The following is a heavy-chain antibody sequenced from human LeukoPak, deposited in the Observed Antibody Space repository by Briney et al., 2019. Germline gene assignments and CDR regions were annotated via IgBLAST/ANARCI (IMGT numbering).Heavy chain of an antibody. CDR3: ARDPQGGYYYGSNWFDP. CDR1: GGSISSSSYY. Sequence: SETLSLTCTVSGGSISSSSYYWGWIRQPPGKGLEWIGSIYYGGSTYYNPSLKSRVTISVDTSKNQFSLKLSSVTAADTAVYYCARDPQGGYYYGSNWFDPWGQGTLVTVSS. J-gene: IGHJ5*02. CDR2: IYYGGST. D-gene: IGHD3-22*01. V-gene: IGHV4-39*07.